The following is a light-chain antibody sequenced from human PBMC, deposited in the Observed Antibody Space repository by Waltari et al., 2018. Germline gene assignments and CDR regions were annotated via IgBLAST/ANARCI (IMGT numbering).Light chain of an antibody. V-gene: IGKV1-12*01. CDR3: QQGHGLPLT. Sequence: IHMTQSKSSVSASVRDRVTITWRTSRDISSWLACYQQKPETAPKLLIYAVSSLQSGVPSRFSGSGSGTYFTLTISSLQPEDFAIYYCQQGHGLPLTFGGGTKVEIK. J-gene: IGKJ4*01. CDR1: RDISSW. CDR2: AVS.